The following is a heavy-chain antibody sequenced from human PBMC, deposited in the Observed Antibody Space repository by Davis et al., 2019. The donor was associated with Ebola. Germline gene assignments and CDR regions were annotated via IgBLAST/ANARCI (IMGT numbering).Heavy chain of an antibody. CDR1: GGSISSSSYY. Sequence: PSETLSLTCTVSGGSISSSSYYWSWIRQPPGKGLEWIGYIYYSGSTNYNPSLKSRVTISVDTSKNQFSLKLSSVTAADTAVYYCARELPGGFTDHWGQGTLVTVSS. J-gene: IGHJ4*02. CDR2: IYYSGST. D-gene: IGHD2-15*01. V-gene: IGHV4-61*01. CDR3: ARELPGGFTDH.